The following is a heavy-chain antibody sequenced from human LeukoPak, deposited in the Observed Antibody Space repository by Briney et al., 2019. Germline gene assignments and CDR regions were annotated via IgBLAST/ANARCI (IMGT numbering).Heavy chain of an antibody. V-gene: IGHV3-30*04. J-gene: IGHJ4*02. D-gene: IGHD5-12*01. CDR2: ISYDGSNK. Sequence: PGGSLRLSCAASGFTFSSYAMHWVRQAPGKGLEWVAVISYDGSNKYYADSVKGRFTISRDNSKNTLYLQMNSLRAEDTAVYYCAREDRGYDTAFDYWGQGTLDTVSS. CDR1: GFTFSSYA. CDR3: AREDRGYDTAFDY.